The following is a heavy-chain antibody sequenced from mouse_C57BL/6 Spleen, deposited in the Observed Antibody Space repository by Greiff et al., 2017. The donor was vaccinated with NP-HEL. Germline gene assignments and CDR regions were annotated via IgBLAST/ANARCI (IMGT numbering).Heavy chain of an antibody. Sequence: VQLQQSGTELVKPGASMKLSCKASGYTFTSYWMHWVKQRPGQGLEWIGNINPSNGGTNYNEKFKSKATLTVDKSSSTAYMQLSSLTSEDSAVYYCARKGYSSYFDYWGQGTTLTVSS. D-gene: IGHD3-2*02. CDR1: GYTFTSYW. CDR2: INPSNGGT. CDR3: ARKGYSSYFDY. V-gene: IGHV1-53*01. J-gene: IGHJ2*01.